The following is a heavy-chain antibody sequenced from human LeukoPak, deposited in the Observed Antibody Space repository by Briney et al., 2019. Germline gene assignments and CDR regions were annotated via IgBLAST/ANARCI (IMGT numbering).Heavy chain of an antibody. CDR3: ARVVGYSGYTYYFDY. CDR2: ISAYSGNT. CDR1: GGTFSSYG. J-gene: IGHJ4*02. D-gene: IGHD5-12*01. Sequence: ASVKVSCKASGGTFSSYGISWVRQAPGQGLEWMGWISAYSGNTNYAQQLQGRVTMTTDTSTSTAYMELRSLRSDDTAVYYCARVVGYSGYTYYFDYWGQGTLVTVSS. V-gene: IGHV1-18*01.